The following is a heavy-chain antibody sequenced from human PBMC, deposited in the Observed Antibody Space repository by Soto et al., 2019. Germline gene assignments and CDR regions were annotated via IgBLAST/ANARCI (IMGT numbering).Heavy chain of an antibody. CDR2: IYYSGST. Sequence: QLQLQESGPGLVKPSETLSLTCTVSGGSISSSSYYWGWIRQPPGKGLEWIGSIYYSGSTYYNPSLKSRVTISVDTSKNQFSLKLSSVTAADTAVYYCARTGSYDYFDYWGQGTLVTVSS. CDR3: ARTGSYDYFDY. CDR1: GGSISSSSYY. V-gene: IGHV4-39*01. D-gene: IGHD1-26*01. J-gene: IGHJ4*02.